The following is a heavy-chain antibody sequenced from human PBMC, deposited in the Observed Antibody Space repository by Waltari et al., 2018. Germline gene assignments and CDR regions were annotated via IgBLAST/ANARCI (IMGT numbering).Heavy chain of an antibody. J-gene: IGHJ6*04. CDR3: ARDHYYSKDV. CDR2: IVNGDGSGT. Sequence: EVQLVESGGGLVQPGGSLSLSCEASGFILSTSWMQCVRQGTGKGLVWVSRIVNGDGSGTSYADSVKGRFTISRDNAKNTLYLQMNSLRAEDTGVYYCARDHYYSKDVWGTGTTVTVSS. V-gene: IGHV3-74*01. CDR1: GFILSTSW.